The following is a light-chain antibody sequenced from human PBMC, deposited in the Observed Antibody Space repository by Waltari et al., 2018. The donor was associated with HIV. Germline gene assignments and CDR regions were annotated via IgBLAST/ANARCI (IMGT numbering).Light chain of an antibody. CDR1: SSNIGNNP. CDR3: AAWDDSLNSYV. Sequence: QSVLTQPPPASGTPGQRVTISCSGSSSNIGNNPVNWYQQLPGTAPKLLIYSNNQRPSGVPDLFSGSKSGASASLAIGGLQSEDEADYYCAAWDDSLNSYVFGTGTKVTVL. CDR2: SNN. V-gene: IGLV1-44*01. J-gene: IGLJ1*01.